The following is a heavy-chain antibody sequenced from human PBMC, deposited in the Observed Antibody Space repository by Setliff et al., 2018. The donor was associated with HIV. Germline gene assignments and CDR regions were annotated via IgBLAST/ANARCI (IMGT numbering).Heavy chain of an antibody. V-gene: IGHV3-7*01. D-gene: IGHD5-12*01. CDR3: HSGYDTEEQSYFDY. Sequence: LKISCAASGFTFSSSWMSWVRQAPGKGLEWVANIKGDGSEKYYVGSVKDRFTISRDNAKNTLYLQMNSLRAEDTGVYYCHSGYDTEEQSYFDYWGQGTLVTVSS. CDR1: GFTFSSSW. CDR2: IKGDGSEK. J-gene: IGHJ4*02.